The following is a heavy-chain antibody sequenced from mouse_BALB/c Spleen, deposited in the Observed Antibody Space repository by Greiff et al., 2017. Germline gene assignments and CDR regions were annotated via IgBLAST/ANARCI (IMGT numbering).Heavy chain of an antibody. CDR3: ARRWGNYPYFDY. D-gene: IGHD2-1*01. V-gene: IGHV1-4*01. CDR2: INPSSGYT. Sequence: QVQLKQSGAELARPGASVKMSCKASGYTFTSYTMHWVKQRPGQGLEWIGYINPSSGYTNYNQKFKDKATLTADKSSSTAYMQLSSLTSEDSAVYYCARRWGNYPYFDYWGQGTTLTVSS. CDR1: GYTFTSYT. J-gene: IGHJ2*01.